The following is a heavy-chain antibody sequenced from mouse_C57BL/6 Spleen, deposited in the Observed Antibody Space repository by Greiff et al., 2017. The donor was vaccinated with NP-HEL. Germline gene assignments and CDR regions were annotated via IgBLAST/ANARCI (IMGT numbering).Heavy chain of an antibody. V-gene: IGHV1-81*01. CDR2: IYPRSGNT. CDR3: ARERDGNYDY. Sequence: QVQLQQSGAELARPGASVKLSCKASGYTFTSYGISWVKQRTGQGLEWIGEIYPRSGNTYYNEKFKGKATLTADKSSSTAYMELRSLTSEDSAVYFCARERDGNYDYWGQGTTLTVSS. J-gene: IGHJ2*01. CDR1: GYTFTSYG. D-gene: IGHD2-1*01.